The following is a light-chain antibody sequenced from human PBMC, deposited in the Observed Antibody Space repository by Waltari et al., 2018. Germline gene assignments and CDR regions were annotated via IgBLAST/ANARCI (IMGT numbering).Light chain of an antibody. J-gene: IGKJ1*01. Sequence: EIVMTQSPATLSVSPGAIATLSCRASPSISSHLAWDQQKPGQALRLLIYGASTRATGIPARFSGSGSGTEFTLTINSLQSEDVAVYYCQKYKLWPPWTFGQGTKVEIK. CDR1: PSISSH. CDR3: QKYKLWPPWT. V-gene: IGKV3-15*01. CDR2: GAS.